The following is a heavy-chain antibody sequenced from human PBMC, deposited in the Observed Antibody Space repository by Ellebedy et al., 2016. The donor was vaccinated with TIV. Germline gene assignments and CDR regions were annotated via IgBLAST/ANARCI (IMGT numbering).Heavy chain of an antibody. CDR1: GFTFSSYA. CDR2: ISYDGSNK. V-gene: IGHV3-30-3*02. Sequence: GGSLRLSXAASGFTFSSYAMHWVRQAPGKGLEWVAVISYDGSNKYYADSVKGRFTISRDNAKNTLYLQMNSLRVEHTTLYYCTNDYRNKGFLYWGQGTLVTVSS. CDR3: TNDYRNKGFLY. J-gene: IGHJ4*02. D-gene: IGHD4-11*01.